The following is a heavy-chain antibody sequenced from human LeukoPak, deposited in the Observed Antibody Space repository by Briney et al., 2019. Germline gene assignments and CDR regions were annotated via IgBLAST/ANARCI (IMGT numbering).Heavy chain of an antibody. V-gene: IGHV4-39*07. CDR3: ARDEGSSYPFDY. Sequence: SETLSLTCTVSGVSISSSSYYWGWIRQPPGKRLEWIGSIYYSGSTYYNPSLRSRVTISVDTSKNQFSLNLSSVTAADTAVYFCARDEGSSYPFDYWGQGTLVTVSS. D-gene: IGHD2-2*01. CDR2: IYYSGST. CDR1: GVSISSSSYY. J-gene: IGHJ4*02.